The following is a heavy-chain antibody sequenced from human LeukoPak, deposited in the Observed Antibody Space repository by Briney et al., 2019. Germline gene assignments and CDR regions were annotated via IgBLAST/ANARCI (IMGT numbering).Heavy chain of an antibody. J-gene: IGHJ5*02. V-gene: IGHV1-46*01. CDR1: GYTFSSYY. CDR2: INPSGGST. CDR3: ARVRQWLVQNWFDP. D-gene: IGHD6-19*01. Sequence: ASVKVSCKASGYTFSSYYMHWVGQAPGHGLEWMGIINPSGGSTSYAQKFQGRVTMTRDTSTSTVYIELSSLRSEDTAVYYCARVRQWLVQNWFDPWGQGTLVTVSS.